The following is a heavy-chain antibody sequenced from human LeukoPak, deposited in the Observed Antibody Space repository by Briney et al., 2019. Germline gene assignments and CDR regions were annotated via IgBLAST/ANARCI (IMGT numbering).Heavy chain of an antibody. J-gene: IGHJ5*02. D-gene: IGHD3-22*01. CDR3: ARLYNYDSGDYNLYNWFDP. Sequence: SETLSLTCTVSGGSISNSSYSWGWIRQPPGKGLEWIGNMYYSGSTYYNPSLKSRVTMSVDTSKNQFSLQLSPVTAADTAIYYRARLYNYDSGDYNLYNWFDPWGQGSLVTVFS. CDR1: GGSISNSSYS. CDR2: MYYSGST. V-gene: IGHV4-39*01.